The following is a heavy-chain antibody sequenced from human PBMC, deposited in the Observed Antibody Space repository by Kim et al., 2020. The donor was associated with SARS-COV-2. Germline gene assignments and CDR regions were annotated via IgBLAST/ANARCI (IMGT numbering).Heavy chain of an antibody. Sequence: GGSLRLSCAASGFTFSSYSMNWVRQAPGKGLEWVSYISSSSSTIYYADSVKGRFTISRDNAKNSLYLQMNSLRAEDTAVYYCARDSYPSVGSGSTVDYWGQGTLVTVSS. CDR3: ARDSYPSVGSGSTVDY. V-gene: IGHV3-48*04. CDR1: GFTFSSYS. CDR2: ISSSSSTI. J-gene: IGHJ4*02. D-gene: IGHD3-10*01.